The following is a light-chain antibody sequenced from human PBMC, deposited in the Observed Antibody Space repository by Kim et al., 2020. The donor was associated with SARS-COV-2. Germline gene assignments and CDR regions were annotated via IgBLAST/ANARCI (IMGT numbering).Light chain of an antibody. CDR2: VNN. V-gene: IGLV1-40*01. J-gene: IGLJ2*01. CDR1: SSNIGAGYD. CDR3: QSYDTSLSLKI. Sequence: QRVTISCTGTSSNIGAGYDVHWYQQLPGKPPQLLIFVNNDRPSGVTDRISASKSGTSASLAITGLQLEDEGDYFCQSYDTSLSLKIFGGGTQLTVL.